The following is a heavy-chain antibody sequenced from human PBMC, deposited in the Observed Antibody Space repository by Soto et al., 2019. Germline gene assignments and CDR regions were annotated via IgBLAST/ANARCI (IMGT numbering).Heavy chain of an antibody. D-gene: IGHD2-2*02. CDR2: ISSSSSYI. V-gene: IGHV3-21*01. Sequence: GGSLRLSCAASGFTFSSYSMNWVRQAPGKGLEWVSSISSSSSYIYYADSVEGRFTISRDNAKNSLYLQMNSLRAEDTAVYYCARGYCSSTSCHTPDWFDPWGQGTLVTVSS. J-gene: IGHJ5*02. CDR1: GFTFSSYS. CDR3: ARGYCSSTSCHTPDWFDP.